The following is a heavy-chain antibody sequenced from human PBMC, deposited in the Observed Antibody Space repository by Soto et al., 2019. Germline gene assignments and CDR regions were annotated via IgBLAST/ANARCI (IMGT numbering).Heavy chain of an antibody. CDR2: IYYSGST. D-gene: IGHD4-17*01. CDR1: GGSISSSSYY. Sequence: QLQLQESGPGLVKPSETLSLTCTVSGGSISSSSYYWGWIRQPPGKGLEWIGSIYYSGSTYYNPSLKSRVTLSVDTSKNQFSLKLSSVTAADTAVYYCARHENDYALDYWGQGTLVTVSS. V-gene: IGHV4-39*01. CDR3: ARHENDYALDY. J-gene: IGHJ4*02.